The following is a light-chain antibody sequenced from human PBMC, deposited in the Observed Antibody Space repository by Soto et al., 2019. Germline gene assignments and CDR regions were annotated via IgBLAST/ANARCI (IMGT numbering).Light chain of an antibody. CDR3: SSYRSNPTPYV. Sequence: QSVLAQPASVSGSPGQSITISCTGTISDVGTYNYVSWYQQHPGKAPKLIIYEVNNRPSGVSTRFSGSKSGNTASLSISGLQAEDEADYYCSSYRSNPTPYVLGNGTKLTVL. V-gene: IGLV2-14*01. J-gene: IGLJ1*01. CDR2: EVN. CDR1: ISDVGTYNY.